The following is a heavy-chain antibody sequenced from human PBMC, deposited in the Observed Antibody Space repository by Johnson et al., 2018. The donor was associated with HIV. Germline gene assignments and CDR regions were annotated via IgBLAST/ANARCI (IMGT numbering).Heavy chain of an antibody. D-gene: IGHD4-17*01. CDR3: AKRLPGGCGDSGAVDI. CDR1: GFTFSNAW. CDR2: IKSKTDGGTT. J-gene: IGHJ3*02. V-gene: IGHV3-15*01. Sequence: VQLVESGGGLVKPGGSLRLSCAASGFTFSNAWMSWVRQAPGKGLEWVGRIKSKTDGGTTDYAAPVKGRFTISRDDSNNTLYLQMNSMRAEEPAVYYCAKRLPGGCGDSGAVDIWGQGTMVTVSS.